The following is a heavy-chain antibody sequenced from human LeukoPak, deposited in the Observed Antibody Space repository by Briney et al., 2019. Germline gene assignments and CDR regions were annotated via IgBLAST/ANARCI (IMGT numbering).Heavy chain of an antibody. J-gene: IGHJ4*02. Sequence: GRSLRLSCAASGFTFSSYAMHWVRQAPGKGLEWVAVISYDGSNKYYADSVKGRFTISRDNSKNTLYLQMNSLRAEDTAVYYCAKDGIGIAVDGTNFDNWGQGTLVTVSS. V-gene: IGHV3-30-3*01. CDR2: ISYDGSNK. CDR1: GFTFSSYA. D-gene: IGHD6-13*01. CDR3: AKDGIGIAVDGTNFDN.